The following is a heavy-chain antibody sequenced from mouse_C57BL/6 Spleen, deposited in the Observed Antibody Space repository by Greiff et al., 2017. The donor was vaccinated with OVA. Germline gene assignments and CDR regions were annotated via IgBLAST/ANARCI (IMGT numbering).Heavy chain of an antibody. D-gene: IGHD2-5*01. CDR2: ISSGGDYI. CDR3: TREGSNPFAY. V-gene: IGHV5-9-1*02. Sequence: DVMLVESGEGLVKPGGSLKLSCAASGFTFSSYAMSWVRQTPEKRLEWVAYISSGGDYIYYADTVKGRFTISRDNARNTLYLQMSSLKSEDTAMYYCTREGSNPFAYWGQGTLVTVSA. CDR1: GFTFSSYA. J-gene: IGHJ3*01.